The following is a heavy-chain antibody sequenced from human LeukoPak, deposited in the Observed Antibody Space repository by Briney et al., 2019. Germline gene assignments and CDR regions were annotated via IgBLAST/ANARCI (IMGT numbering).Heavy chain of an antibody. J-gene: IGHJ4*02. V-gene: IGHV4-34*01. CDR3: ARFRDYDFWSGYLKRRFYYFDY. CDR1: GGSFSGYY. Sequence: PSETLSLTCAVYGGSFSGYYWSWIRQPPGKVLEWIGEINHSGSTNYNPSLKSRVTISVDTSNNQFSLKLSSVTAADTAVYYCARFRDYDFWSGYLKRRFYYFDYWGQGTLVTVSS. CDR2: INHSGST. D-gene: IGHD3-3*01.